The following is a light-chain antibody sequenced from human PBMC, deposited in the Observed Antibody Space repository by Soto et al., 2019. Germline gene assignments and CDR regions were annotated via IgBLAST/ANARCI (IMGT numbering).Light chain of an antibody. J-gene: IGKJ1*01. CDR1: QSISDS. Sequence: DIQMTRSPSTLSASVGDRVTITCRASQSISDSLAWYQQKPGKAPDLLISDVSKLERGVASRFSGSGSGTEFTLTINSMQPDDLATYYCQQYHGFSRTFGQGTKVDIK. CDR2: DVS. CDR3: QQYHGFSRT. V-gene: IGKV1-5*01.